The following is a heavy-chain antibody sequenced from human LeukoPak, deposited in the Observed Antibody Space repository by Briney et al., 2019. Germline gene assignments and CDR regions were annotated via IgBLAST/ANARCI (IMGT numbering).Heavy chain of an antibody. V-gene: IGHV4-34*01. CDR1: GGSFSGYY. CDR2: INHSGSA. Sequence: SETLSVTCAVYGGSFSGYYWSWIRQPPGKGLEWIGEINHSGSANYNPSLKSRVTISVDTSKNQFSLKLSSVTAADTAVYYCASGDYDSSGDEYFQHWGQGTLVTVSS. J-gene: IGHJ1*01. D-gene: IGHD3-22*01. CDR3: ASGDYDSSGDEYFQH.